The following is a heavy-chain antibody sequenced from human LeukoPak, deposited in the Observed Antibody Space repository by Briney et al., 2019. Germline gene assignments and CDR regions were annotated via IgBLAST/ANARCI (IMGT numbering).Heavy chain of an antibody. CDR1: GFTFSRFS. Sequence: GGSLRLSCAASGFTFSRFSMNWVRQAPGKGLEWVSYISSSSSTIYYADSVKGRFTISRDNAKNSLYLQMNGLRDDDTALYYCARDLRGDYWGQGTPVTVSS. V-gene: IGHV3-48*02. CDR3: ARDLRGDY. J-gene: IGHJ4*02. CDR2: ISSSSSTI.